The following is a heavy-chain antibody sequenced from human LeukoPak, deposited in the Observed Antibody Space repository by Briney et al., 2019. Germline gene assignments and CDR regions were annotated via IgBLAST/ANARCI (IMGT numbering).Heavy chain of an antibody. V-gene: IGHV4-61*01. Sequence: SETLSLTCTVSGGSVSSGSYYWSWIRQPPGKGLEWIGYIYYSGSTNYNPSLKSRVTISVDTSKNQFSLKLSSVTAADTAVYYCARAGGGGLYDYWGQGTLVTVSS. CDR3: ARAGGGGLYDY. J-gene: IGHJ4*02. CDR2: IYYSGST. D-gene: IGHD4-23*01. CDR1: GGSVSSGSYY.